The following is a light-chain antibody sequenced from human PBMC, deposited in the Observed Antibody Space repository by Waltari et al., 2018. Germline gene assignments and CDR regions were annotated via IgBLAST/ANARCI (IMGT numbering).Light chain of an antibody. CDR1: QSVANN. J-gene: IGKJ1*01. CDR2: AAS. CDR3: QQSNNWPQT. Sequence: DIVMTQSPATLSVSPGEIATLSCRASQSVANNLAWYQQKRGQAPRLLIYAASIRATGIPARFFGSGSGTEFTLTISSLQSEDSAVYYCQQSNNWPQTFGQGTKVEIK. V-gene: IGKV3-15*01.